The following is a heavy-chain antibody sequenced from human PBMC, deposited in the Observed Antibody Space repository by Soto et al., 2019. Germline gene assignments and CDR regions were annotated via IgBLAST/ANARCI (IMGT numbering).Heavy chain of an antibody. J-gene: IGHJ6*02. CDR2: INHSGST. V-gene: IGHV4-34*01. CDR1: GGSFSGYY. Sequence: SETLSLTCAVYGGSFSGYYWSWIRQPPGKGLEWIGEINHSGSTYYNPSLKSRVTISVDTSKNQFSLKLSSVTAADTAVYYCARHLWFGSYGMDVWGQGTTVTVS. CDR3: ARHLWFGSYGMDV. D-gene: IGHD3-10*01.